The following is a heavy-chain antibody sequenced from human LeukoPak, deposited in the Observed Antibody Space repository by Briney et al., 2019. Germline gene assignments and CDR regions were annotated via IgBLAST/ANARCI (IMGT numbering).Heavy chain of an antibody. J-gene: IGHJ5*02. Sequence: GGSLRLSCAASGFTVSSDYMSWVRQAPGKGLEWVSVIYSGGSTYYADSVKGRFTISRDKSKNTVYLQMNSLRSEDTAMYYCARNWFDPWGQGTLVTVSS. CDR3: ARNWFDP. V-gene: IGHV3-53*05. CDR2: IYSGGST. CDR1: GFTVSSDY.